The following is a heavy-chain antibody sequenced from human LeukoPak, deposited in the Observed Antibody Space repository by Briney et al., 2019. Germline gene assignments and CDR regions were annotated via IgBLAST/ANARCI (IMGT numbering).Heavy chain of an antibody. J-gene: IGHJ4*02. V-gene: IGHV3-33*06. CDR3: AKESSSGSYLDY. CDR2: IWYDGSNK. D-gene: IGHD1-26*01. CDR1: GFTFSSYG. Sequence: GGSLRLSCAASGFTFSSYGMHWVRQAPGKGLEWAAVIWYDGSNKYYADSVKGRFTISRDNSKNTLYLQMNSLRAEDTAVYYCAKESSSGSYLDYWGQGTLVTVSS.